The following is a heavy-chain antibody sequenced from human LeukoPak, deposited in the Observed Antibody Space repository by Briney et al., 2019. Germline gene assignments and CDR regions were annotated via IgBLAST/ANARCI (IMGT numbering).Heavy chain of an antibody. CDR3: ARDLLGYSYGSHYFHY. CDR2: IYHSGST. D-gene: IGHD5-18*01. CDR1: GYSISSGYY. J-gene: IGHJ4*02. V-gene: IGHV4-38-2*02. Sequence: SETLSLTCTVSGYSISSGYYWGWIRQPPGKGLEWIGSIYHSGSTYYNPSLKSRVTISVDTSKNQFSLKLSSVTAADTAVYYCARDLLGYSYGSHYFHYWGQGTLVTVSS.